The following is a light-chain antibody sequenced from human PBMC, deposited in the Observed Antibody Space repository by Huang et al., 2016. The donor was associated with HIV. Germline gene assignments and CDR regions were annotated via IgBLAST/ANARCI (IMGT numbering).Light chain of an antibody. CDR3: QQSYRIPRT. CDR2: GSS. Sequence: DIQMTQSPSSLSAFVGDRVIITCRAGQSVDKYLNWYQQMPGRAPKLLIYGSSSLQGGVSSRFSGSCCGTEFTLTIKRLQPEDAATYFCQQSYRIPRTFGQGTLLEI. J-gene: IGKJ2*01. CDR1: QSVDKY. V-gene: IGKV1-39*01.